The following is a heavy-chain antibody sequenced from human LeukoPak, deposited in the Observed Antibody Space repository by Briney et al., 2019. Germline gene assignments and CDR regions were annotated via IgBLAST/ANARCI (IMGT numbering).Heavy chain of an antibody. J-gene: IGHJ6*02. CDR2: IYSGGST. Sequence: GGSLRLSCAASGFTVSSNYMSWVRQAPGKGLEWVSVIYSGGSTYYADSVKGRFTISRDNSKSTLYLQMNSLRAEDTAVYYCAREVADYYYGMDVWGQGTTVTVSS. CDR3: AREVADYYYGMDV. CDR1: GFTVSSNY. D-gene: IGHD2-15*01. V-gene: IGHV3-66*02.